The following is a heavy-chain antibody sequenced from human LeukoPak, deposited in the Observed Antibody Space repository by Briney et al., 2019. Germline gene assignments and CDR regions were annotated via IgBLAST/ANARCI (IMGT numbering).Heavy chain of an antibody. Sequence: ASVKVSCKASGYTFTGYSMHWVRQAPGQGLEWMGWINPNSGGTNYAQKFHGRVTMTRDTSISTGYMELSRLRSDDTAVYYCARVLRITMVRGVIGYWGQGTLVTVSS. J-gene: IGHJ4*02. CDR3: ARVLRITMVRGVIGY. CDR2: INPNSGGT. CDR1: GYTFTGYS. V-gene: IGHV1-2*02. D-gene: IGHD3-10*01.